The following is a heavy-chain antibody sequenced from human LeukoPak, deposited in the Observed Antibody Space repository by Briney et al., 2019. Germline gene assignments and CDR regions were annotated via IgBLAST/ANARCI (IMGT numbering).Heavy chain of an antibody. Sequence: PSETLSLTCTVSGGSISSGGYYWSWLRQHPGKGLEWIGYIYYSGSTYYNPSLKSRVTISVDTSKNQFSLKLSSVTAADTAVYYCARVRSDGSGSYYNPHFDYWGQGTLVTVSS. D-gene: IGHD3-10*01. V-gene: IGHV4-31*03. CDR1: GGSISSGGYY. CDR2: IYYSGST. J-gene: IGHJ4*02. CDR3: ARVRSDGSGSYYNPHFDY.